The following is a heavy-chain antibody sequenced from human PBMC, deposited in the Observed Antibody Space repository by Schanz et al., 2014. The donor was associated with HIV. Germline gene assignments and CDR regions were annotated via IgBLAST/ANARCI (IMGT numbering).Heavy chain of an antibody. Sequence: VQLVESGGGLVQPGGSLRLSCVTSGFTFRDYAMSWVRQAPGKGLEWVSYISSSGLTIYYADSVKGRFTISRDNSKNTLYLQMTSLRAEDTAIYYCATMTQGFDSWGQGTLVTVSS. J-gene: IGHJ4*02. V-gene: IGHV3-23*04. CDR3: ATMTQGFDS. CDR2: ISSSGLTI. D-gene: IGHD3-22*01. CDR1: GFTFRDYA.